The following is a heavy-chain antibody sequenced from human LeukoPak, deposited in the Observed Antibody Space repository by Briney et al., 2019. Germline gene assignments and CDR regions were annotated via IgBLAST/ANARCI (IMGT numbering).Heavy chain of an antibody. CDR2: IIPIFGTA. D-gene: IGHD2-2*01. Sequence: SVKVSCKASGGTFSSYAISWVRQAPGQGLEWMGGIIPIFGTANYAQKFQGRVTITTDESTSTAYMELSSLRSEDTAVYYCARAVPAAPVDYYYYYMDVWGKGTTVTVSS. J-gene: IGHJ6*03. V-gene: IGHV1-69*05. CDR3: ARAVPAAPVDYYYYYMDV. CDR1: GGTFSSYA.